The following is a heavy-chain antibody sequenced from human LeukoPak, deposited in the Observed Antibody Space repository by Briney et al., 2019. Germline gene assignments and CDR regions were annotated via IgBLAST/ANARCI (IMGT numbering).Heavy chain of an antibody. V-gene: IGHV3-21*06. CDR1: GSTFSSYT. CDR2: LSGTGRYI. CDR3: ARSLRDAFDI. J-gene: IGHJ3*02. Sequence: GGSLRLSCAASGSTFSSYTMNWVRQAPGKGLEWVSSLSGTGRYIYYADLMKGRFTISRDNAKNSLYLQMNSLRAEDTAVYYCARSLRDAFDIWGQGTMVTVSS.